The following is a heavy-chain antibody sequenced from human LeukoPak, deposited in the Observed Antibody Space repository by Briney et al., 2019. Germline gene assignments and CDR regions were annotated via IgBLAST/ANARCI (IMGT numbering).Heavy chain of an antibody. Sequence: SETLSLTCTVSGGSISSGSYYWSWIRQPAGKGLEWVGRIYTSGSTNYNPSLKSRVTISVDTSKNQFSLKLSSVTAADTAVYYCARDYFQAGVVVPAAHFINWFDPWGQGTLVTVSS. J-gene: IGHJ5*02. D-gene: IGHD2-2*01. CDR2: IYTSGST. CDR3: ARDYFQAGVVVPAAHFINWFDP. CDR1: GGSISSGSYY. V-gene: IGHV4-61*02.